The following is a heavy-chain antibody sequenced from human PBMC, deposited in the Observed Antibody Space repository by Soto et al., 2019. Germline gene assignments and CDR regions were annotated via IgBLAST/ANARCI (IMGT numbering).Heavy chain of an antibody. Sequence: PSETLSLTCGVSGSSISNDNWWVWIRQPPGKGLEWIGEINHSGSTNYNPSLKSRVTISVDTSKNQFSLKLSSVTAADTAVYYCARGGNYYYYYGMDVWGQGTTVTVSS. CDR1: GSSISNDNW. CDR3: ARGGNYYYYYGMDV. V-gene: IGHV4-4*02. J-gene: IGHJ6*02. CDR2: INHSGST.